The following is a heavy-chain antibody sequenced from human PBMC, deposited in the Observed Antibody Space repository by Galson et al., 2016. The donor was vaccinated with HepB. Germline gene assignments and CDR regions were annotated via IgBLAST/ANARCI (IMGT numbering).Heavy chain of an antibody. D-gene: IGHD6-19*01. J-gene: IGHJ4*02. CDR2: IYSSGST. V-gene: IGHV4-4*07. CDR3: ARENPSAVAIFAS. Sequence: SETLSLTCTVSGGSISGHFWSWIRQSADKKLEWIGRIYSSGSTNSNPPLKSRPSMAEDTPKNQLTLKLASVTAADTAVYFCARENPSAVAIFASWGQGTLLTVSS. CDR1: GGSISGHF.